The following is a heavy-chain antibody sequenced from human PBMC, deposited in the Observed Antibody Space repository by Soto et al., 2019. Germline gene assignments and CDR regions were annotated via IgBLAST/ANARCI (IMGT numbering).Heavy chain of an antibody. CDR3: ARAGTGLLSFDI. V-gene: IGHV1-69*13. D-gene: IGHD6-13*01. CDR2: IIPIFGTA. CDR1: GGTFSSYA. Sequence: GASVKVSCKASGGTFSSYAISWVRQAPGQGLEWMGGIIPIFGTANYAQKFQGRVTITADESTSTAYMELSSLRSEDTAVYYCARAGTGLLSFDIWGQGTMVTVSS. J-gene: IGHJ3*02.